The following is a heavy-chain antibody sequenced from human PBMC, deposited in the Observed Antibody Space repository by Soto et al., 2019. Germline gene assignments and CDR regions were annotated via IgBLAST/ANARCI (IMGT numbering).Heavy chain of an antibody. D-gene: IGHD6-13*01. J-gene: IGHJ4*02. CDR1: GFTFSGSA. Sequence: EVQLVESGGGLVQPGGSLTLSCAASGFTFSGSAMHWVRQASGKGLEWVGRIRSKANSYATAYAASVKGRFTISRDDSKNTAYLQMNSLKTEDTAVYYCTVSDSSGWYRDHYFDDWGQGTLVTVSS. V-gene: IGHV3-73*02. CDR2: IRSKANSYAT. CDR3: TVSDSSGWYRDHYFDD.